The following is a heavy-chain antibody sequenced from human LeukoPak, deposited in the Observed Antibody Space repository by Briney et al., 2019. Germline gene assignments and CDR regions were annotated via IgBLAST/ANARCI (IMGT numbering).Heavy chain of an antibody. D-gene: IGHD3-10*01. J-gene: IGHJ5*02. CDR2: ISSSSSYI. Sequence: GGSLRLSCAASGFTFSSYSMNWVRQAPGKGLEWVSSISSSSSYIYYADSVKGRFTISRDNAKNSLYLQMNSLRAEDTAVYYCARDRGGLGFDPWGQGTLVTVSS. CDR3: ARDRGGLGFDP. CDR1: GFTFSSYS. V-gene: IGHV3-21*01.